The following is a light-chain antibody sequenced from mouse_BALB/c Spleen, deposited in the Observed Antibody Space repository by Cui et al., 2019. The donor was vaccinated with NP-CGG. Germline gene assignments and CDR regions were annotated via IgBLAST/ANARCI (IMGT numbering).Light chain of an antibody. CDR3: ALWFSNHWV. J-gene: IGLJ1*01. CDR1: TGAVTTSNY. Sequence: QAVVTQESAPTTSPGETVTLTCRSSTGAVTTSNYANWIQKKPDHLFTGLIGSTNNRPPGVPARFSGSLIGDKAALTVTGAQTEDEAIYFCALWFSNHWVFGGGTKLTVL. V-gene: IGLV1*01. CDR2: STN.